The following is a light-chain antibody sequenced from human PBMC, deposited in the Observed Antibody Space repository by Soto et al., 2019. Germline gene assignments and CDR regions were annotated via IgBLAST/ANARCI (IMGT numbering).Light chain of an antibody. J-gene: IGKJ1*01. CDR3: QQYKSRRT. CDR2: DAS. CDR1: QTISTY. Sequence: DIQMTQSPSSLSASVGDRVTITCRASQTISTYLNWYQQKPGKAPRLLIYDASSLLSGVPSRFSGSGSGTDFTLTISSLQPEDFATYYCQQYKSRRTFGQGTKVDIK. V-gene: IGKV1-39*01.